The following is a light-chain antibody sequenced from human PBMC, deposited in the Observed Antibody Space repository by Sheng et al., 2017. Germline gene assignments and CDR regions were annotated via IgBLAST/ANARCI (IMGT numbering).Light chain of an antibody. CDR2: DAS. CDR3: QQLQSYPLT. CDR1: RDIGDS. Sequence: IQLTQSPSSLSASIGDRVTLTCRASRDIGDSLAWYQQRPGKAPNLLISDASTLHSGVPSRFSGSGSGADFTLTINNLQPEDFATYYCQQLQSYPLTFGGGPTVE. J-gene: IGKJ4*01. V-gene: IGKV1-9*01.